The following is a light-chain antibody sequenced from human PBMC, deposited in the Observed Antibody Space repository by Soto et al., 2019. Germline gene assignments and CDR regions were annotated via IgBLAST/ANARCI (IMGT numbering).Light chain of an antibody. V-gene: IGKV1-39*01. J-gene: IGKJ1*01. CDR2: AAS. Sequence: DIQMTQSPSSLSVSVGDRVTITFRASQSISSYLNWFQQKPGKAPKLLIYAASTLQSGVPSRFSGSGSGTDFTLTISSLQPGDFATYFCQQSYSTPQTFGQGTKVDIK. CDR3: QQSYSTPQT. CDR1: QSISSY.